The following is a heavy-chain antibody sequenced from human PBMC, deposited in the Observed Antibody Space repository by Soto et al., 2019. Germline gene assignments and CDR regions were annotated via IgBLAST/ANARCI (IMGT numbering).Heavy chain of an antibody. CDR3: AKDLYGDFDY. CDR2: ISGSGTTT. V-gene: IGHV3-23*01. D-gene: IGHD4-17*01. J-gene: IGHJ4*02. Sequence: EVQLLESGGGLVQPGGSLRLSCAASGFTFDNYAMTWVRQAPGKGLEWVSTISGSGTTTYYADSVKGRFTISRDNSKNTLYLQMNSLRADDTAVYFCAKDLYGDFDYWGQGALVTVSS. CDR1: GFTFDNYA.